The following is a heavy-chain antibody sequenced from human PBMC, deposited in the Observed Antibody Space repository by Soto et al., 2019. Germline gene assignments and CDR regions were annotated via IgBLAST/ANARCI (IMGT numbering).Heavy chain of an antibody. J-gene: IGHJ4*02. V-gene: IGHV3-33*01. Sequence: QVQLVESGGGVVQPGRSLRLSCAASGFTFSSYGMHWVRQAPGKGLEWVAGIWYDGSNKYYADSVKGRFTISRDNSKNTLYLQMNSLRAEDTAVYYCAREGRYCSSTSCYSRYFDYWGQGTLVTVSS. CDR2: IWYDGSNK. D-gene: IGHD2-2*01. CDR1: GFTFSSYG. CDR3: AREGRYCSSTSCYSRYFDY.